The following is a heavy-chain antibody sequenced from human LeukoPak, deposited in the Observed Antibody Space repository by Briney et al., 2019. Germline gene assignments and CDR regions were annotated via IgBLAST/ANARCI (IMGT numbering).Heavy chain of an antibody. CDR2: ISSSSITI. CDR3: ARDRGGSYSAIDY. CDR1: GFTFSSYS. V-gene: IGHV3-48*04. Sequence: GGSLRLSCAASGFTFSSYSLNWVRQAPGKGLEWVSFISSSSITIYYADSVKGRFTISRDNAEKSPYLQMNSLRAEDTAVYYCARDRGGSYSAIDYWGQGTLVTVSS. J-gene: IGHJ4*02. D-gene: IGHD2-15*01.